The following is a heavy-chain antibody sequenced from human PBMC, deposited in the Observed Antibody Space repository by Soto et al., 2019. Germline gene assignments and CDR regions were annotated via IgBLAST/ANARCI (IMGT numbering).Heavy chain of an antibody. CDR2: INPSGGST. J-gene: IGHJ6*02. D-gene: IGHD3-3*01. Sequence: SVKVSCKASGYTFTSYYMHWVRQAPGQGLEWMGIINPSGGSTSYAQKFQGRVTMTRDTSTSTVYMELSSLRSEDTAVYYCARGRNHITMFGVASTNDVMDGWGQGTTATVYS. CDR3: ARGRNHITMFGVASTNDVMDG. CDR1: GYTFTSYY. V-gene: IGHV1-46*01.